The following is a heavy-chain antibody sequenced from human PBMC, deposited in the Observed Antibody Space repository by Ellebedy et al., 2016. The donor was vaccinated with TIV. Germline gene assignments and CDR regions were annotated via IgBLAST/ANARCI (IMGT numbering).Heavy chain of an antibody. J-gene: IGHJ4*02. CDR2: IIPISGTT. Sequence: SVKVSXXASGGTFRNDPISWVRQAPGQGLEWMGGIIPISGTTTYAQNFQGRVTITADKFTSTAYMELSSLRSEDTAVYYCASYGDPDYYFDYWGQGTLVTVSS. V-gene: IGHV1-69*06. CDR1: GGTFRNDP. CDR3: ASYGDPDYYFDY. D-gene: IGHD4-17*01.